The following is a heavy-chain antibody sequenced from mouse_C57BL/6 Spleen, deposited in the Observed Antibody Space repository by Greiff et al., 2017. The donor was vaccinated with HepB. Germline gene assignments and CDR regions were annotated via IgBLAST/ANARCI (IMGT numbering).Heavy chain of an antibody. D-gene: IGHD1-1*01. CDR3: ARTVLENYAMDY. CDR2: IDPSDSYT. Sequence: QVQLKQPGAELVKPGASVKLSCKASGYTFTSYWMQWVKQRPGQGLEWIGEIDPSDSYTNYNQKFKGKATLTVDTSSSTAYMQLSSLTSEDSAVYYCARTVLENYAMDYWGQGTSVTVSS. J-gene: IGHJ4*01. CDR1: GYTFTSYW. V-gene: IGHV1-50*01.